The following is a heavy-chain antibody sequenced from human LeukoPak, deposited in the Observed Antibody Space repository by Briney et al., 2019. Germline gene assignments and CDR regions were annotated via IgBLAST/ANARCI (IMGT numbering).Heavy chain of an antibody. Sequence: SETLSLTFPVSGGSISHYYWSWIRQSPGKGLEWIGYIYYSGTTNYNPSLKSRVTISVDTSRNQFSLQLRSVTAADTAVYYCAREDPQTTVPEGMDVWGQGTTVIVSS. CDR1: GGSISHYY. J-gene: IGHJ6*02. CDR3: AREDPQTTVPEGMDV. D-gene: IGHD4-17*01. CDR2: IYYSGTT. V-gene: IGHV4-59*01.